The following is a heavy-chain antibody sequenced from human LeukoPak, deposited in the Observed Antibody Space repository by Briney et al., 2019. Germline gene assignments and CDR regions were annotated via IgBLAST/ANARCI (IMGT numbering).Heavy chain of an antibody. CDR3: ASWPGGWYGEDY. D-gene: IGHD6-19*01. J-gene: IGHJ4*02. CDR2: IYGGGST. Sequence: GGSLRLSCAASGFTVSSNYMSWVRQAPGKGLEWVSVIYGGGSTYYADSVKGRFTISRDNSKNTLYLQMNSLRAEDTAVYYCASWPGGWYGEDYWGQGTLVTVSS. CDR1: GFTVSSNY. V-gene: IGHV3-53*01.